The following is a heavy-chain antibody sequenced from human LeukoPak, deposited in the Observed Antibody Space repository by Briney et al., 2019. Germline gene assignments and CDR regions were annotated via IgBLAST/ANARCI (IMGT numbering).Heavy chain of an antibody. CDR1: GGSIGSDY. CDR3: AKYGNSGWVIDN. V-gene: IGHV4-59*08. CDR2: IYYTGGT. Sequence: PSETLSLTCTVSGGSIGSDYWTWIRQPPGKGLEYIGYIYYTGGTNYNPSLKSRVTISVDTSKNQFSLKLSSVTAADTAVYFCAKYGNSGWVIDNWGQGALVTVSS. D-gene: IGHD6-19*01. J-gene: IGHJ4*02.